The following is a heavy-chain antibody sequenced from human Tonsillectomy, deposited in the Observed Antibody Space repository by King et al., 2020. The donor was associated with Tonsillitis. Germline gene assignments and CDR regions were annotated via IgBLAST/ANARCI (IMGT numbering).Heavy chain of an antibody. CDR1: GGSISSNSYY. J-gene: IGHJ4*02. V-gene: IGHV4-39*01. CDR3: ARQRAYYNSSGYWYYFDY. CDR2: MYYSGST. Sequence: LQLQESGPGLVKPSDTLSLTCTVSGGSISSNSYYWGWIRQPPGKGLEWIGSMYYSGSTYYNPSLKSRVTISVDTSKNQFSLKLSSVTAADPAVYYCARQRAYYNSSGYWYYFDYWGQGTLVTVSS. D-gene: IGHD3-22*01.